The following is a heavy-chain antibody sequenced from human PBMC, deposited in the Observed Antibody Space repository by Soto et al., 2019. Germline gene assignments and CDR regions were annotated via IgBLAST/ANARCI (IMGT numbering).Heavy chain of an antibody. D-gene: IGHD3-22*01. J-gene: IGHJ3*01. V-gene: IGHV1-69*12. Sequence: QVQLVQSGAEVKKPGSSVKVSCKASGGTFSSYAISWVRQAPGQGLEWMGGIIPIFGTANYAQKFQGRVTITADESTSTAYMEPRGRRSEDTAMYYCASGIEDSSGYYHDAFDVGGQGRMDTVSS. CDR3: ASGIEDSSGYYHDAFDV. CDR1: GGTFSSYA. CDR2: IIPIFGTA.